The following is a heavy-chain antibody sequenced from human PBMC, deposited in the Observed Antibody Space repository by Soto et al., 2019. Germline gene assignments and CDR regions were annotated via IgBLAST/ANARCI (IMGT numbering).Heavy chain of an antibody. CDR1: GFTFTNAW. Sequence: LRLSCAASGFTFTNAWMTWVRQGPGKGLEWVGRIKSKSDGETIDYAAPVKGRFTISRDDSKNTLYLQMNSLKTEDTAVYYCTTGPNLRPLAAFDIWGQGTVVTVSS. CDR2: IKSKSDGETI. J-gene: IGHJ3*02. V-gene: IGHV3-15*01. CDR3: TTGPNLRPLAAFDI.